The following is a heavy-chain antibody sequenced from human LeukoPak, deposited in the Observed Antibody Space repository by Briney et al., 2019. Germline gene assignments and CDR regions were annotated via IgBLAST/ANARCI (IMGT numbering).Heavy chain of an antibody. Sequence: GGSLRLSCAASGFTFSSYGIQWVRQAPGEGRGWVAFIRYDGSKKYYTDSVKGRFTISRDNSKNTLYLQMNSLRAEDTSVYYCAKGRGWEASYYYYYMDVWGKGTTVTISS. CDR3: AKGRGWEASYYYYYMDV. CDR2: IRYDGSKK. J-gene: IGHJ6*03. D-gene: IGHD1-26*01. CDR1: GFTFSSYG. V-gene: IGHV3-30*02.